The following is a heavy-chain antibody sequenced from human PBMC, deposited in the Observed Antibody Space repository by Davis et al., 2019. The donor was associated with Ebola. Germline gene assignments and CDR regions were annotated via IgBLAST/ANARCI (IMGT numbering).Heavy chain of an antibody. Sequence: GESLKISCAASGFTFSSYGMSWVRQAPGKGLEWVAVISYDGSNKYYAESVKGRFTISRDNSKNTLYLQMNSLRAEDTAVYYCAKDTSSWYVFDYWGQGTLVTVSS. CDR1: GFTFSSYG. CDR3: AKDTSSWYVFDY. D-gene: IGHD6-13*01. V-gene: IGHV3-30*18. J-gene: IGHJ4*02. CDR2: ISYDGSNK.